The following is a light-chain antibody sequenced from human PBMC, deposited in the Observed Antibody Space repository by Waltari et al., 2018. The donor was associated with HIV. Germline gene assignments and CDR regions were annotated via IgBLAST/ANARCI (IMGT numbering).Light chain of an antibody. CDR3: NSRDSSGNSYV. J-gene: IGLJ1*01. CDR1: SLSTYY. Sequence: SSELTQDPDVSVASGQTVRITCQGASLSTYYAAWYQTQPGRAPVLYVYEKNKRPAGIPDRVAGSRAGNTASRTIAGTQAEDEADYYCNSRDSSGNSYVFGAGTKVSVL. CDR2: EKN. V-gene: IGLV3-19*01.